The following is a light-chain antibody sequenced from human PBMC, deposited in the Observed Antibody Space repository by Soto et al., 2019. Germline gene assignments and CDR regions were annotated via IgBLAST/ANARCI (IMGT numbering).Light chain of an antibody. CDR3: QQRINWPPLT. CDR2: DAS. V-gene: IGKV3-11*01. Sequence: EIVLTQSPATLSLSPGERATLSCRASQSLSSYLAWYQQKPGQAPRLLIFDASNRATGIPARFGGSGSGTDVTLTISSLEPEDFAVYYCQQRINWPPLTFGGGTKVEIK. J-gene: IGKJ4*01. CDR1: QSLSSY.